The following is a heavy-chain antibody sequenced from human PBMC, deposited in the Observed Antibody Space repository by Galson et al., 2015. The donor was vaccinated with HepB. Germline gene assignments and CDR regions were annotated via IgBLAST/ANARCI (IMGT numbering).Heavy chain of an antibody. CDR3: ARDYYGSGSYGRFDP. Sequence: SLRLSCAASGITFKDYYMSWMRQAPGKGLEWVSRIGSSGDCTTYADSVKGRFTISRDNAKKSLYLQMNNLRAEDTAEYYCARDYYGSGSYGRFDPWGQGTLVTVSS. J-gene: IGHJ5*02. D-gene: IGHD3-10*01. V-gene: IGHV3-11*06. CDR2: IGSSGDCT. CDR1: GITFKDYY.